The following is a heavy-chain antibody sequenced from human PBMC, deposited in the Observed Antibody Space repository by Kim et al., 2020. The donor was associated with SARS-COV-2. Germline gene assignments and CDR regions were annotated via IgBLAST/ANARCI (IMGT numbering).Heavy chain of an antibody. D-gene: IGHD6-25*01. CDR1: GGSISSYY. J-gene: IGHJ3*02. CDR3: AHGYHNAFDI. CDR2: IYYSGST. Sequence: SETLSLTCIVPGGSISSYYWSWIRQPPGKGLEWIGYIYYSGSTNYNPSLKSQVTISVDTYKNQFSLKLYSVNAADTAVYDCAHGYHNAFDILGQGTMVTVCS. V-gene: IGHV4-59*13.